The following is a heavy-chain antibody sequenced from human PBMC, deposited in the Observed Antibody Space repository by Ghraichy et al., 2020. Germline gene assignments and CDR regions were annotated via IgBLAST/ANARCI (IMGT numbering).Heavy chain of an antibody. CDR1: GFTFSSYW. D-gene: IGHD3-10*01. V-gene: IGHV3-7*01. J-gene: IGHJ4*02. Sequence: GGSLRLSCAASGFTFSSYWMSWVRQAPGKGLEWVANIKQDGSEKYYVDSGKGRFTISRDNAKNSLYLQMNSLRAEDTAVYYCARDADPEWFGELSPLDYWGQGTLVTVSS. CDR2: IKQDGSEK. CDR3: ARDADPEWFGELSPLDY.